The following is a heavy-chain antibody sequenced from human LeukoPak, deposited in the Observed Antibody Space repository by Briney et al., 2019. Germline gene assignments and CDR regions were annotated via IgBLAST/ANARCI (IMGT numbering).Heavy chain of an antibody. J-gene: IGHJ6*02. CDR3: ARVLRFLEWSPHDGYYYYGMDV. Sequence: SVKVSCKTSGGTFSSYAISWVRQAPGQGLEWMGRIIPILGIANYAQKFQGRVTITADKSTSTAYMELSSLRSEDTAVYYCARVLRFLEWSPHDGYYYYGMDVWGQGTTVTVSS. D-gene: IGHD3-3*01. CDR2: IIPILGIA. V-gene: IGHV1-69*04. CDR1: GGTFSSYA.